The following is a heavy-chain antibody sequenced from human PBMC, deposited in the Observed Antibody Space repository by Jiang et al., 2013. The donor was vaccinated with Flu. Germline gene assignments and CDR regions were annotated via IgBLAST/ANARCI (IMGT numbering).Heavy chain of an antibody. CDR1: GGSLSSGGYS. Sequence: GSGLVKPSQTLSLTCAVSGGSLSSGGYSWSWIRQSPGTGLEWIGYIFHTGYTYYNPSLKSRITMSVDGSKNQFSPKLTSVTAADTAVYYCARYCNGGSCGPPWWWFDP. D-gene: IGHD2-15*01. CDR3: ARYCNGGSCGPPWWWFDP. V-gene: IGHV4-30-2*06. J-gene: IGHJ5*02. CDR2: IFHTGYT.